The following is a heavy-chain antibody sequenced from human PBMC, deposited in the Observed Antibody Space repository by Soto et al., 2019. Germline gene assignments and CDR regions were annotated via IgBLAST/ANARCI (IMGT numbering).Heavy chain of an antibody. D-gene: IGHD6-13*01. Sequence: ETLYLTCTVSGGPVSSNSYFWIRQSPGKGLEWVASLFYSSSTNYNPTFKGRVTTSVDTSKNQFCVNLNSVTAADTAVYFCAREFFPAADSFGFWGQVTLVTVSS. CDR2: LFYSSST. CDR1: GGPVSSNSYF. CDR3: AREFFPAADSFGF. V-gene: IGHV4-61*01. J-gene: IGHJ1*01.